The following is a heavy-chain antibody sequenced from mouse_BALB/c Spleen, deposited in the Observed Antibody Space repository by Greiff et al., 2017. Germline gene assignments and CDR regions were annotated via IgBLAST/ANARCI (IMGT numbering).Heavy chain of an antibody. Sequence: EVQLQQSGPELVKPGASVKMSCKASGYTFTSYVMHWVKQKPGQGLEWIGYINPYNDGTKYNEKFKGKATLTSDKSSSTAYMELSSLTSEDSAVYYCARAYYYDYEGTWFAYWGQGTLVTVSA. D-gene: IGHD2-4*01. V-gene: IGHV1-14*01. J-gene: IGHJ3*01. CDR3: ARAYYYDYEGTWFAY. CDR1: GYTFTSYV. CDR2: INPYNDGT.